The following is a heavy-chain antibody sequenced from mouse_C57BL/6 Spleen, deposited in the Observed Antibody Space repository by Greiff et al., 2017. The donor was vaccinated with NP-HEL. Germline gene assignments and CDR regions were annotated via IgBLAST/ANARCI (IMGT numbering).Heavy chain of an antibody. CDR1: GFTFSSYA. D-gene: IGHD4-1*02. Sequence: EVQRVESGGGLVKPGGSLKLSCAASGFTFSSYAMSWVRQTPEKRLEWVATISDGGSYTYYPDNVKGRFTISRDNAKNNLYLQMSHLKSEDTAMYYCARDEGGQLGRGYYFDYWGQGTTLTVSS. V-gene: IGHV5-4*01. J-gene: IGHJ2*01. CDR2: ISDGGSYT. CDR3: ARDEGGQLGRGYYFDY.